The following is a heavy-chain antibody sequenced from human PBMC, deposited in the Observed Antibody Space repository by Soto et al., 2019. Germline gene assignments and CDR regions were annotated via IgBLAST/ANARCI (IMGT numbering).Heavy chain of an antibody. Sequence: QVQLVQSGAELKKPGASVNVSCKAPGYTFTTYGISWVRQAPGQGLEWMGWINGYNGDTRFAHKFHGRVTLTTDASRSTVYMELKNLRSDDTAVYYCARDLLAWGQGTMVTVSS. J-gene: IGHJ3*01. CDR1: GYTFTTYG. CDR3: ARDLLA. V-gene: IGHV1-18*04. CDR2: INGYNGDT.